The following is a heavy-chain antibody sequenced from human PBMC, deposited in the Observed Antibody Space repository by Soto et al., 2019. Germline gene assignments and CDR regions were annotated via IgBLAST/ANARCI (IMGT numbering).Heavy chain of an antibody. D-gene: IGHD6-19*01. J-gene: IGHJ6*02. CDR2: ISAYNGDT. V-gene: IGHV1-18*01. Sequence: QVQLVQSGGEVKKPGASVKVSCKASGFTFTSYGITWVRQAPGQGLEWMGWISAYNGDTNYAQKFQGRVTMTTDTSTSNDYMELRSLRADDTAVYYCARDSQWLVPVYDYYYGMDVWGQGTTVAVSS. CDR1: GFTFTSYG. CDR3: ARDSQWLVPVYDYYYGMDV.